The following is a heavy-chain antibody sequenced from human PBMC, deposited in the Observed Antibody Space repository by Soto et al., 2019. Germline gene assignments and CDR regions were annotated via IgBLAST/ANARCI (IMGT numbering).Heavy chain of an antibody. V-gene: IGHV4-30-2*01. Sequence: SETLSLTCAVSGGSISSGGYSWSWIRQPPGKGLEWIGYIYHSGSIYYNPSLKSRVTISVDRSKNQFSLKLSSVAAADTAVYYCARVPDRWGQGTLVTVSS. CDR2: IYHSGSI. D-gene: IGHD2-2*01. CDR1: GGSISSGGYS. J-gene: IGHJ5*02. CDR3: ARVPDR.